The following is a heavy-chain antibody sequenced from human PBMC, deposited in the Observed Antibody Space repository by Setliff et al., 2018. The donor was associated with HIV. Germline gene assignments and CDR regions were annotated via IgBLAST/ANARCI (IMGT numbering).Heavy chain of an antibody. Sequence: AGGSLRLSCAASGFTFSNAWMNWVRQAPGKGLEWVARLRSKIDGGTTEYAAPVKGRFTISRDDSINTLFLQMDSLKTEDTAMYYCFTGGYHHSGGYWGSYYYLDVWGKGTTVTVSS. CDR2: LRSKIDGGTT. J-gene: IGHJ6*03. V-gene: IGHV3-15*07. D-gene: IGHD2-21*02. CDR3: FTGGYHHSGGYWGSYYYLDV. CDR1: GFTFSNAW.